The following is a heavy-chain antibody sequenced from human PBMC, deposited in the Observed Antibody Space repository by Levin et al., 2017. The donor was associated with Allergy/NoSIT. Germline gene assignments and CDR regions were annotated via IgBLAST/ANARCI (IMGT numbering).Heavy chain of an antibody. CDR1: GGSISSSNW. D-gene: IGHD3-9*01. V-gene: IGHV4-4*02. Sequence: PSETLSLTCAVSGGSISSSNWWSWVRQPPGKGLEWIGEIYHSGNTNYNPSLKSRVIISVDKSKNHFSLNLRSVTAADTAVYYCARTEYDIRYYGMDVWGQGTTVTVSS. CDR3: ARTEYDIRYYGMDV. J-gene: IGHJ6*02. CDR2: IYHSGNT.